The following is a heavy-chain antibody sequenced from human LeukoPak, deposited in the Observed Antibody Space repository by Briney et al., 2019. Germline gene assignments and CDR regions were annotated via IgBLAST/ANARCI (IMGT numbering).Heavy chain of an antibody. CDR2: IWYEADNQ. D-gene: IGHD4-17*01. V-gene: IGHV3-33*01. CDR1: GFTFSNYG. J-gene: IGHJ3*02. Sequence: GGSLRLSCAASGFTFSNYGMHWVRQAPGKGLEWVAIIWYEADNQYYADSVKGRFTISRDNSNNMLYLQMNSLRVEDTAVYYCARERDPYGDYIIDAFDIWGRGTMVTVSS. CDR3: ARERDPYGDYIIDAFDI.